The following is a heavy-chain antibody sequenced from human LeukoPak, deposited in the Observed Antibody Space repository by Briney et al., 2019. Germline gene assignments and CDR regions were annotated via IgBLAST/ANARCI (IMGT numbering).Heavy chain of an antibody. CDR3: ARGLTYYYDSSAGY. Sequence: GGSLRLSCAASGFTFSDYYMSWIRQAAGKGLEWVSYISSSGSTIYYADSVKGRFTISRDNAKNSLYLQMNSLRAEDTAVYYCARGLTYYYDSSAGYRGQGTLVTVSS. J-gene: IGHJ4*02. D-gene: IGHD3-22*01. V-gene: IGHV3-11*01. CDR2: ISSSGSTI. CDR1: GFTFSDYY.